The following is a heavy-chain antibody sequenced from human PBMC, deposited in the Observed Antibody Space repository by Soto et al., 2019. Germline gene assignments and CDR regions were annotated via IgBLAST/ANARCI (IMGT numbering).Heavy chain of an antibody. V-gene: IGHV4-30-2*01. D-gene: IGHD2-15*01. Sequence: QLQLQESGSGLVKPSQTLSLTCAVSGGSISSGGYSWSWIRQPPGKGLEWIGYIYHSGSTYYNPSLKSRVTISVVRSKNQFSLKLSSVTAADTAVYYCARGYCSGGSCYSGFDYWGQGTLVTVSS. J-gene: IGHJ4*02. CDR3: ARGYCSGGSCYSGFDY. CDR2: IYHSGST. CDR1: GGSISSGGYS.